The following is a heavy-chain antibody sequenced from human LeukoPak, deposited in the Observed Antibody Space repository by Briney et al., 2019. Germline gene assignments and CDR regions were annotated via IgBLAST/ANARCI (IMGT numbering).Heavy chain of an antibody. J-gene: IGHJ4*02. CDR3: ARGPPPDLDY. V-gene: IGHV1-69*04. Sequence: GASVKVSCKASGGTFSSYAISWVRQAPGQGLEWMGRIIPILGIANYAQNFQGRVTITADKSTRTAYMELSSLRSEDTAVYYCARGPPPDLDYRGRGTLVTVSS. CDR1: GGTFSSYA. CDR2: IIPILGIA.